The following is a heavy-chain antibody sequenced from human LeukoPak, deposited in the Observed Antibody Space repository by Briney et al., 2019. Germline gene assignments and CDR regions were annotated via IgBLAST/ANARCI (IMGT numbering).Heavy chain of an antibody. J-gene: IGHJ4*02. Sequence: PSETLSLTCTVSGGSISSYYWSWIRQPPGKGLEWIGYIYTSGSTNYNPSLKSRVTISVDTSKNQFSLKLSSVTAADTAVYYCATSVYYYDSSGYPIPDYWGQGTLVTVSS. D-gene: IGHD3-22*01. CDR2: IYTSGST. CDR3: ATSVYYYDSSGYPIPDY. V-gene: IGHV4-4*09. CDR1: GGSISSYY.